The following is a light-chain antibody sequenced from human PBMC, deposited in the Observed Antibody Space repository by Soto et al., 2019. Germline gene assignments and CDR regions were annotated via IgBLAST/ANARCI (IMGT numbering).Light chain of an antibody. V-gene: IGKV1-5*03. Sequence: DIQMTQSPSTLSGSVGDRVTITCRASQTISSWLAWYQQKPVKAPKLLIYKASTLKSGVPSRFSGSGSGTEFTRTISSLQPDDFATYYCQHYNSYSEAFGQGTKVELK. CDR1: QTISSW. CDR2: KAS. J-gene: IGKJ1*01. CDR3: QHYNSYSEA.